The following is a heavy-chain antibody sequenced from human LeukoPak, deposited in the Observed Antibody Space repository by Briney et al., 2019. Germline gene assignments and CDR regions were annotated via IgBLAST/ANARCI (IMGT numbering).Heavy chain of an antibody. CDR3: ARAPTYYDFWSGYPTPDAFDI. V-gene: IGHV1-2*02. CDR1: GYTFTGYY. Sequence: ASVKVSCKASGYTFTGYYMHWVRQAPGQGLEWMGWINPNSGGTNYAQKFQGRVTMTRDTSISTAYMELSRLRSDDTAVYYCARAPTYYDFWSGYPTPDAFDIWAKGQWSPSLQ. J-gene: IGHJ3*02. D-gene: IGHD3-3*01. CDR2: INPNSGGT.